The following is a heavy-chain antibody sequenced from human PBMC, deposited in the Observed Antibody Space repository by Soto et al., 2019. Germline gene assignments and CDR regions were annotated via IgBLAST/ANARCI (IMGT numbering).Heavy chain of an antibody. CDR3: VRFGGAAAGPGDY. CDR2: ISSSGTTI. CDR1: EFTFSSYE. J-gene: IGHJ4*02. Sequence: GGSLRLSCVASEFTFSSYEMNWVRQAPGKWLEWVSYISSSGTTIYYTDSVKGRFTISRDNAKKSLYLQMNSLRAEDTAVYYCVRFGGAAAGPGDYWGQGXLVTVYS. D-gene: IGHD6-13*01. V-gene: IGHV3-48*03.